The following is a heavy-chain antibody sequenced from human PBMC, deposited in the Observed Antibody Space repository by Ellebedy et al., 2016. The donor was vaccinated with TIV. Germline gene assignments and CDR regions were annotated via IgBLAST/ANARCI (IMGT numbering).Heavy chain of an antibody. J-gene: IGHJ4*02. CDR2: IRSKTDGGAT. V-gene: IGHV3-15*01. CDR3: TTDNTPAGHDQ. D-gene: IGHD2-15*01. Sequence: GGSLRLXXAVSGFTFMNAWMSWVRQAPGKGLEWVGRIRSKTDGGATDYAAPLKGRVTISRDDSRDTLHLQMNSLRTEDTAMYYCTTDNTPAGHDQWGQGTLVTVSS. CDR1: GFTFMNAW.